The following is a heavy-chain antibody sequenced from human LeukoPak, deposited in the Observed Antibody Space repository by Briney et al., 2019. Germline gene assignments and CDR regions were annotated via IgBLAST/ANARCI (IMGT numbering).Heavy chain of an antibody. D-gene: IGHD5-24*01. J-gene: IGHJ6*02. V-gene: IGHV4-59*01. CDR3: ARVATINAYYYYYGMDV. CDR2: IYYSGST. CDR1: GGSISSYY. Sequence: SETLFLTCTVSGGSISSYYWSWIRQPPGKGLEWIGYIYYSGSTNYNPSLKSRVTISVDTSKNQFSLKLSSVTAADTAVYYCARVATINAYYYYYGMDVWGQGTTVTVSS.